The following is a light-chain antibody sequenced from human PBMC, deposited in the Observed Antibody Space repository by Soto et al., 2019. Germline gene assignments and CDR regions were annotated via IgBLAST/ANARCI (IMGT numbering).Light chain of an antibody. CDR3: QQYGNSPYT. CDR1: QYVTGSY. V-gene: IGKV3-20*01. CDR2: SAS. J-gene: IGKJ2*01. Sequence: DIVLTQSPGSLSLSPGDRATLSCGASQYVTGSYVAWYQQKSGQAPRLLIYSASRRATGIPDRFSGSGSGTDLTLTIRRLEPEDFAVYHCQQYGNSPYTFGQGTRLEIK.